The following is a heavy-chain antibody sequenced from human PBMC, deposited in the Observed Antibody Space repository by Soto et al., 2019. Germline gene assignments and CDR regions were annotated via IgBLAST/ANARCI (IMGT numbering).Heavy chain of an antibody. CDR3: ARGQTRQTYYYYGMDV. V-gene: IGHV1-69*13. J-gene: IGHJ6*02. CDR1: GGTFSSYA. CDR2: IIPIFGTA. Sequence: SVKVYCKAAGGTFSSYAISWVRQAPGQGLEWMGGIIPIFGTANYAQKFQGRVTITADESTSTAYMELSSLRSEDTAVYYCARGQTRQTYYYYGMDVWGQGTTLTVSS.